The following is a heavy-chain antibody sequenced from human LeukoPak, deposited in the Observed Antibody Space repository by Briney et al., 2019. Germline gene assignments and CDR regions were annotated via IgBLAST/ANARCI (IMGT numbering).Heavy chain of an antibody. V-gene: IGHV3-23*01. CDR3: ASLINIVVVIAILLAWFDP. J-gene: IGHJ5*02. D-gene: IGHD2-21*01. Sequence: GGSLRHSCAASGFTFSSYAMSWVRQAPGKGLEWVSAISGSGGSTYYADSVKGRFTISRDNSKNTLYLQMNSLGAEDTAVYYCASLINIVVVIAILLAWFDPWGQGTLVTVSS. CDR2: ISGSGGST. CDR1: GFTFSSYA.